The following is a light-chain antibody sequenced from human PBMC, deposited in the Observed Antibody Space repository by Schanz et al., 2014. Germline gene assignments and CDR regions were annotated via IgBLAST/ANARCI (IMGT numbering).Light chain of an antibody. V-gene: IGLV2-11*01. CDR3: CSYAGGYTWF. CDR2: EVN. Sequence: QSALTQPASVSGSPGQSITISCTGTSSDVGGYNYVSWYQQHPGKAPKLIIYEVNHRPSGVPDRFSGSKSGITASLTISGLQAEDEADYYCCSYAGGYTWFFGGGTKLTVL. CDR1: SSDVGGYNY. J-gene: IGLJ2*01.